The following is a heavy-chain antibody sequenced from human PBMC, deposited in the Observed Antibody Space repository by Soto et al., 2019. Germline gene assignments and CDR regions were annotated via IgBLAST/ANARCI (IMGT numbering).Heavy chain of an antibody. J-gene: IGHJ6*03. V-gene: IGHV4-59*12. CDR3: ARGAGSGTTWGFYYYYMDV. CDR1: GGSISSYY. CDR2: IYYSGST. D-gene: IGHD1-7*01. Sequence: SETLCLTCTVSGGSISSYYWSWIRQPPGKGLEWIGYIYYSGSTNYNPSLKSRVTISVDTSKNQFSLKLSSVTAADTAVYYCARGAGSGTTWGFYYYYMDVWGKGTTVTVSS.